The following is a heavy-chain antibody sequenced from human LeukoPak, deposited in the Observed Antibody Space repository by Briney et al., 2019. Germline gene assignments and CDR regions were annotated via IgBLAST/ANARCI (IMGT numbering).Heavy chain of an antibody. Sequence: GGSLRLSCAASGFTFTNAWMNWVRQAPGRGPEWVGLFKSKTDGGTTVYAAPVKGRFTISRDDSINTLYLQMNSLRTEDTAVYYCVTERSGAFDLWGQGTMVTVSS. CDR2: FKSKTDGGTT. D-gene: IGHD3-10*01. CDR3: VTERSGAFDL. J-gene: IGHJ3*01. CDR1: GFTFTNAW. V-gene: IGHV3-15*01.